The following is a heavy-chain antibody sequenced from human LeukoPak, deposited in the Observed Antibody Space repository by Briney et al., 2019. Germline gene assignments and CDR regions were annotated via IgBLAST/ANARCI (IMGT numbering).Heavy chain of an antibody. D-gene: IGHD3-3*01. V-gene: IGHV4-4*07. CDR2: IYTSGST. J-gene: IGHJ5*02. CDR3: ARDWATTNPSKKRVVRSSGWFDP. Sequence: SETLSLTCTVSGGSISSYYWSWIRQPAGKGLEWIGRIYTSGSTNYNPSLKSRVTMSVDTSKNQFSLKLSSVTAADTAVYYCARDWATTNPSKKRVVRSSGWFDPWGQGTLVTVSS. CDR1: GGSISSYY.